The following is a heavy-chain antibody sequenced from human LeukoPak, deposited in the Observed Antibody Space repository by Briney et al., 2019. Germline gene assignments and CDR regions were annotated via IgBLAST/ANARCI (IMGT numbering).Heavy chain of an antibody. Sequence: SETLSLTCAVSGGSISSSNWWSWVRQPPGKGLEWIGETYHSGSTNYNPSLKSLVTISVDKSKNQFSLKLSSVTAADTAVYYCASERYYYGSGSYYNPSWGQGTLVTVSS. J-gene: IGHJ5*02. CDR1: GGSISSSNW. CDR2: TYHSGST. CDR3: ASERYYYGSGSYYNPS. D-gene: IGHD3-10*01. V-gene: IGHV4-4*02.